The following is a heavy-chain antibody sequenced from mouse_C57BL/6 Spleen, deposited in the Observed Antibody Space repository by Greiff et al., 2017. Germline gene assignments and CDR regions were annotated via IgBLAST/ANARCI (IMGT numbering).Heavy chain of an antibody. D-gene: IGHD2-1*01. CDR1: GYAFSSYW. CDR3: ARSRYGNYEGFAY. J-gene: IGHJ3*01. V-gene: IGHV1-80*01. CDR2: IYPGDGDT. Sequence: QVQLQQSGAELVKPGASVKISCKASGYAFSSYWMNWVKQRPGKGLEWIGQIYPGDGDTNYNGKFTGKATLTADKSSSTAYMQLSSLTAEDSAVYFCARSRYGNYEGFAYWGQGTLVTVSA.